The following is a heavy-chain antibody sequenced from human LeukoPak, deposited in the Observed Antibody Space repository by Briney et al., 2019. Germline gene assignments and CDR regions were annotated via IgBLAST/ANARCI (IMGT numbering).Heavy chain of an antibody. J-gene: IGHJ4*02. CDR1: GFTFSSYS. CDR2: ISSSSSYI. Sequence: GGSLRLSCAASGFTFSSYSMNWVRQAPGKGLEWVSSISSSSSYIDYADSVKGRFTISRENAKMLLYLQMNSLRAEDTAVYYCASINGDFDSWGQGTLVTVSS. CDR3: ASINGDFDS. V-gene: IGHV3-21*01. D-gene: IGHD1-20*01.